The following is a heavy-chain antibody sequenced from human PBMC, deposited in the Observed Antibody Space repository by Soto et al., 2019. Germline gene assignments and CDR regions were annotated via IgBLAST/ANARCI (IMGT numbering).Heavy chain of an antibody. CDR3: DGGCRDGYTVGCNWFDP. CDR2: IWYDGSNK. V-gene: IGHV3-33*01. D-gene: IGHD5-12*01. J-gene: IGHJ5*02. Sequence: QVQLVESGGGVVQPGRSLRLSCAASGFGFSSYGMHWVRQAPGKGLEWVAVIWYDGSNKYYADSVKGRFTISRDNSKNTLYLQMNSLRAEDTAVYARDGGCRDGYTVGCNWFDPWGQGTLVTVSS. CDR1: GFGFSSYG.